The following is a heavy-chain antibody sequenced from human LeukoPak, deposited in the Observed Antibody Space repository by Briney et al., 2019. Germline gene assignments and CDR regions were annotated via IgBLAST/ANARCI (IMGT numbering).Heavy chain of an antibody. V-gene: IGHV5-51*01. D-gene: IGHD5-24*01. CDR2: IYPADSDT. J-gene: IGHJ4*02. CDR1: GYSFPNDR. Sequence: GESLKISCKGSGYSFPNDRIGWVRQMPGKGLEWMGIIYPADSDTRYSPSFQGQVTISADKSISTAYLQWSSLKASDTAMYYCARRKGDGYNSPFDYWGQGTLVTVSS. CDR3: ARRKGDGYNSPFDY.